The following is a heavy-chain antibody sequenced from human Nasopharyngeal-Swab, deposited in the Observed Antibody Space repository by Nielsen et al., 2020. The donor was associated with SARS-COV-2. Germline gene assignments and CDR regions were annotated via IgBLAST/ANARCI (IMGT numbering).Heavy chain of an antibody. D-gene: IGHD3-3*01. J-gene: IGHJ6*02. V-gene: IGHV3-48*04. CDR2: ISSSSSTI. Sequence: WIRQPPGKGLEWVSYISSSSSTIYYADSVKGRFTISRVNAKNSLYLQMNSLRAEDTAVYYCARTGYDFLSGYYPVYYYYGMDVWGQGTTVTVSS. CDR3: ARTGYDFLSGYYPVYYYYGMDV.